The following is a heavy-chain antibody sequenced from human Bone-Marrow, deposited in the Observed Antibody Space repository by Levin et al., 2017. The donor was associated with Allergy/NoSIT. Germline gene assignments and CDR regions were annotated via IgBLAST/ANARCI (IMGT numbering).Heavy chain of an antibody. V-gene: IGHV3-23*01. CDR3: AKISALGAGDIC. CDR2: IVGSGDKI. J-gene: IGHJ4*02. D-gene: IGHD1-26*01. Sequence: GGSLRLSCAASGFTFTTYGMSWVRQAPGKGLEWVSGIVGSGDKIYYADSVKGRFTISRDNSRSRLYLQMNSLRVEDTAIYYCAKISALGAGDICWGQGTLVTVS. CDR1: GFTFTTYG.